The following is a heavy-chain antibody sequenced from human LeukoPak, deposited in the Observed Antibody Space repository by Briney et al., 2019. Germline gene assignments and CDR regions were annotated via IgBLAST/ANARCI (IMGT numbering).Heavy chain of an antibody. CDR2: INQDGSEK. Sequence: GGSLRLSCAASGFTFSSYWMNWVRQAPGKGLEGVAQINQDGSEKYYVDSVKGRFTISRDKGKNSLYLQMNSLRAEDTEMCGCSKDHLAGNSYGHWGQGTLVTVSS. V-gene: IGHV3-7*01. CDR3: SKDHLAGNSYGH. D-gene: IGHD5-18*01. CDR1: GFTFSSYW. J-gene: IGHJ4*02.